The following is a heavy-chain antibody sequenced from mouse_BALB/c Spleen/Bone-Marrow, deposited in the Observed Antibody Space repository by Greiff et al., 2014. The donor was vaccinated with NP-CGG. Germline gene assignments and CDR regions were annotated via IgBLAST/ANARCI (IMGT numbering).Heavy chain of an antibody. CDR1: GFNIKDTY. D-gene: IGHD1-2*01. Sequence: VQLQQPGAELVKPGASVKLSCTASGFNIKDTYMHWVKQRPEQGLEWIGRIDPANGNTKCDPKFQGKATITADTSSNTAYLQLSSLTSEDTAVYYCARGGTTATWYFDVWGAGTTVTVSS. J-gene: IGHJ1*01. CDR3: ARGGTTATWYFDV. CDR2: IDPANGNT. V-gene: IGHV14-3*02.